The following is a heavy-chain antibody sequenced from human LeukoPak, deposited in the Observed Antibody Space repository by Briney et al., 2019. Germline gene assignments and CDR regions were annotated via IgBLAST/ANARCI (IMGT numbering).Heavy chain of an antibody. Sequence: PGGSLRLSCAASGFTFSNYWMHWVRQAPGKGLVWVSRINSDGSSTSYVDSVKGRFTISRDSAKNTLYLQMNGLRVEDTAVYYCARGYNDFWGGYIDYWGQGSLVTVSS. CDR1: GFTFSNYW. D-gene: IGHD3-3*01. V-gene: IGHV3-74*01. J-gene: IGHJ4*02. CDR3: ARGYNDFWGGYIDY. CDR2: INSDGSST.